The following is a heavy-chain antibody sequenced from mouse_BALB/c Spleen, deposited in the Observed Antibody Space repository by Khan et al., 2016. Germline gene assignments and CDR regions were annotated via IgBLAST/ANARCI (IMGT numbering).Heavy chain of an antibody. CDR3: TRMGFLYFGRNLFVY. J-gene: IGHJ3*01. D-gene: IGHD1-1*01. Sequence: VQLQQSGPELVKPGASVKVSCKASGYAFTNNNIYWVKQSHGRSLEWIGYVDPYNGDTGYKQKFKGKATLTVDKSSSTAYMHLNSLTSEDSAFYYCTRMGFLYFGRNLFVYWGHGPLFTVSA. V-gene: IGHV1S135*01. CDR1: GYAFTNNN. CDR2: VDPYNGDT.